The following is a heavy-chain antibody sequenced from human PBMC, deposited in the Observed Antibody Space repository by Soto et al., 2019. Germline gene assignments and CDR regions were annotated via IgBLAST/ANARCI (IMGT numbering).Heavy chain of an antibody. D-gene: IGHD6-19*01. J-gene: IGHJ3*02. CDR1: GFTFDDYA. CDR3: TKVSYESRTVAGTFGVFDI. V-gene: IGHV3-9*01. CDR2: ISWNSGTI. Sequence: GGSLRLSCEASGFTFDDYAMHWARQVPGKGLEWVSGISWNSGTIGYADSVKGRFTISRDNAKKSLYLQMKSLRPEDTAIYHYTKVSYESRTVAGTFGVFDIWGQGT.